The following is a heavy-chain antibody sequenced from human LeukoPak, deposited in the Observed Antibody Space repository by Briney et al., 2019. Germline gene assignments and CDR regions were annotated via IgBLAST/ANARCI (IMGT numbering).Heavy chain of an antibody. Sequence: GASVKVSCKASGYTFTGYYMHWVRQAPGQGLEWMGWINPNSGGTNYAQKFQGRVTMTRDTSISTAYMELSRLRSDDTAVYYCAKGKYCGGDCYYFHDYWGQGTLVTVSS. CDR2: INPNSGGT. CDR3: AKGKYCGGDCYYFHDY. D-gene: IGHD2-21*01. V-gene: IGHV1-2*02. J-gene: IGHJ4*02. CDR1: GYTFTGYY.